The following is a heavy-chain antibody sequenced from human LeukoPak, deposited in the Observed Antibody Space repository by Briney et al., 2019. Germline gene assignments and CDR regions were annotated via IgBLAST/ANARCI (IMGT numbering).Heavy chain of an antibody. V-gene: IGHV4-39*07. CDR2: IYYSGST. CDR1: GGSISSSSYY. D-gene: IGHD3-3*01. J-gene: IGHJ4*02. CDR3: ARACGITIFGVVINYNFDY. Sequence: SETLSLTCTVSGGSISSSSYYWGWIRQPPGKGLEWIGSIYYSGSTYYNPSLKSRVTISVDTSKNQFSLKLSSVTAADTAVYYCARACGITIFGVVINYNFDYWGQGTLVTVSS.